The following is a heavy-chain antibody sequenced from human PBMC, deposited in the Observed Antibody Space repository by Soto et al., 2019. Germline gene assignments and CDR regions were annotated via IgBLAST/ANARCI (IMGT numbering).Heavy chain of an antibody. CDR3: ARYSAASGTYYFDY. CDR2: IYHSGSN. Sequence: SETLSLTCAVSGASISSSNWWSWVRQPPGKGLEWIGEIYHSGSNNYNPSLKSRVTMSVDKSKNQVSLKLSSVTAADTAVYYCARYSAASGTYYFDYWGPGTLVTVSS. CDR1: GASISSSNW. D-gene: IGHD6-13*01. V-gene: IGHV4-4*02. J-gene: IGHJ4*01.